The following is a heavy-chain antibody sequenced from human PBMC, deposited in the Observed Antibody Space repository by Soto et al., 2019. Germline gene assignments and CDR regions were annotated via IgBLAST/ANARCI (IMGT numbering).Heavy chain of an antibody. Sequence: ASVKVSCKASGGTFSSYAISWVRQAPGQGLEWMGGIIPIFGTANYAQKFQGRVTITADESTSTAYMELSSLRSEDTAVYYCARDAHEPTPLYYYYGMDVWGQGTTVTVSS. CDR1: GGTFSSYA. CDR3: ARDAHEPTPLYYYYGMDV. CDR2: IIPIFGTA. J-gene: IGHJ6*02. V-gene: IGHV1-69*13.